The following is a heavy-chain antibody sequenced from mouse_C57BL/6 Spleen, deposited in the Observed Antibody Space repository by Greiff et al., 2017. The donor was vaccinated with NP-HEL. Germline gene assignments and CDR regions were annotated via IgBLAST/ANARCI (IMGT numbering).Heavy chain of an antibody. Sequence: EVKLQQSGAELVRPGASVKLSCTASGFNIKDDYMHWVKQRPEQGLEWIGWIDPENGDTEYASKFQGKATITADTSSNTAYLQLSSLTSEDTAVDYCTRSRGGYWGQGTTLTVSS. V-gene: IGHV14-4*01. CDR2: IDPENGDT. CDR3: TRSRGGY. J-gene: IGHJ2*01. CDR1: GFNIKDDY.